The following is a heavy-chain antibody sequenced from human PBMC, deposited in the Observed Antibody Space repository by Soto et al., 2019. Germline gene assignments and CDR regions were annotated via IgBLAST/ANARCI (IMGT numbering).Heavy chain of an antibody. CDR1: GFTFNTYD. CDR2: ITTISAYI. J-gene: IGHJ5*02. CDR3: VRSGTARLLRHSWFET. Sequence: EVQLVESGGGLVKPGGSLRLSCAASGFTFNTYDMNSIRQAPGKGLECVSSITTISAYIHYADSLKGRITISRDNAKNSLFLQMSSLRAEDTAVYYCVRSGTARLLRHSWFETWGQGTLVTVSS. D-gene: IGHD2-21*01. V-gene: IGHV3-21*01.